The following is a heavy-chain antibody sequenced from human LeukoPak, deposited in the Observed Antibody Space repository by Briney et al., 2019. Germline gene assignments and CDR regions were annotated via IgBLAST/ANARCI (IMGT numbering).Heavy chain of an antibody. CDR1: GGSISSYY. V-gene: IGHV4-59*01. Sequence: PSETLSLTCTVSGGSISSYYWSWIRQPPGKGLEWIGYIYYSGSTNYNPSLKSRVTISVDTSKNQFSLKLSSVTAADTAVYYCARTLNSLVSYYMDVWGKGTTVTVSS. J-gene: IGHJ6*03. CDR3: ARTLNSLVSYYMDV. D-gene: IGHD2/OR15-2a*01. CDR2: IYYSGST.